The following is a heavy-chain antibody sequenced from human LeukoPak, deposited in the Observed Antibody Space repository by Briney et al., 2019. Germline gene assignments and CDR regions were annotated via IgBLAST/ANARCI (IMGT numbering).Heavy chain of an antibody. CDR1: GYTFTSYY. CDR3: ARGREYSGYQEYYFDY. J-gene: IGHJ4*02. D-gene: IGHD5-12*01. V-gene: IGHV1-46*01. CDR2: INPTTGST. Sequence: ASVKVSCKASGYTFTSYYLNWVRQAPGQGLEWMGIINPTTGSTSIPQKFQGRVTMTRDTSTSTVYMELSSLRSEDTAVYYCARGREYSGYQEYYFDYWGRGTLVTVSS.